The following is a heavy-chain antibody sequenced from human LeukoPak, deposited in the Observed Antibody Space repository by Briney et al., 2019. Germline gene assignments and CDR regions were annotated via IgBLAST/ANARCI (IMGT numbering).Heavy chain of an antibody. CDR2: IYHGDSDT. V-gene: IGHV5-51*01. CDR3: ARHLFSLVAAIEGAFDI. D-gene: IGHD5-12*01. Sequence: GDSLKISCKASGYSFTSFWIGWVRQMPGRGLEWMGIIYHGDSDTSFSPSFQGQVTISADKSISTAYLQWNSLKASDTAMYYCARHLFSLVAAIEGAFDIWGQGTMVTFST. CDR1: GYSFTSFW. J-gene: IGHJ3*02.